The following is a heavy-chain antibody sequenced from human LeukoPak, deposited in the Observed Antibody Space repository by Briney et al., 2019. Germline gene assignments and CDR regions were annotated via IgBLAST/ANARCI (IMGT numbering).Heavy chain of an antibody. CDR1: GFTFSSYG. J-gene: IGHJ4*02. Sequence: PGGSVRLSCAASGFTFSSYGMHWVRQAPGKGLEWVAVISYDGSNKYYADSVKGRFTISRDNSKNTLYLQMNSLRAEDTAVYYCARDTDIDYSSSSGGLLDYWGQGTLVTVSP. V-gene: IGHV3-30*03. CDR3: ARDTDIDYSSSSGGLLDY. D-gene: IGHD6-6*01. CDR2: ISYDGSNK.